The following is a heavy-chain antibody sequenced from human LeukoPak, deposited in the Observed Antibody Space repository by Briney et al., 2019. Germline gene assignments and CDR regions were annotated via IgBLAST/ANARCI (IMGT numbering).Heavy chain of an antibody. CDR2: IYYSGST. Sequence: SETLSVTCTVPRGSIRSYYWSWIRQPPGKGLEWIGYIYYSGSTNYNPSLKSRVSISVDTSKNQFSLKLSSVTAADTAVYYCARTGSTVTMLYPFDHWGQGTLVTVSS. J-gene: IGHJ4*02. V-gene: IGHV4-59*01. D-gene: IGHD4-17*01. CDR1: RGSIRSYY. CDR3: ARTGSTVTMLYPFDH.